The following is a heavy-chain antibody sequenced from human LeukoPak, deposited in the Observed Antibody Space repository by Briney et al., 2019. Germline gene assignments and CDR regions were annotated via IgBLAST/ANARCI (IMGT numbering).Heavy chain of an antibody. V-gene: IGHV5-51*01. CDR3: ARRPPPVSLRGDWDLYFDY. D-gene: IGHD2-21*02. CDR1: GYSFTSYW. Sequence: GESLKISCKGSGYSFTSYWIGWVRQMPGKGLEWMGIIYPGDSDTRYSPSFQGQVTISADKSISTAYLQWSSLKASDTAMYYCARRPPPVSLRGDWDLYFDYWGQGTLVTVSS. J-gene: IGHJ4*02. CDR2: IYPGDSDT.